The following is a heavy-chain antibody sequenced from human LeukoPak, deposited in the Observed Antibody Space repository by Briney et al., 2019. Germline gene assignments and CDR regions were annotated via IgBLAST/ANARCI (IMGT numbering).Heavy chain of an antibody. CDR3: ARESYSSGWYAGSGWFDP. CDR1: GYTFTSYG. D-gene: IGHD6-13*01. V-gene: IGHV1-18*01. Sequence: VASVKVSCKASGYTFTSYGISWVRQAPGQGLEWMGWISAYNGNTNYAQKLQGRVTMTTDTSTSTAYMELRSLRSDDTAVYYCARESYSSGWYAGSGWFDPWGQGTLVTVSS. J-gene: IGHJ5*02. CDR2: ISAYNGNT.